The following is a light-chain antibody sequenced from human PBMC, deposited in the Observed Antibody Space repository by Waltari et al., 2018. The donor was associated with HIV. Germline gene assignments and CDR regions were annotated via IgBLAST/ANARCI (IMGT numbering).Light chain of an antibody. CDR2: RNQ. Sequence: SVLTQPPSASGTPGQRVTISCSGSSSNIGSHYVFWYQQPPGTAPKLLMHRNQQRPSGDPDRFSYSTTGTSASLAISGLRSEDEADYYCATWDDSLSGVLFGGGTKLTVL. CDR1: SSNIGSHY. V-gene: IGLV1-47*01. J-gene: IGLJ2*01. CDR3: ATWDDSLSGVL.